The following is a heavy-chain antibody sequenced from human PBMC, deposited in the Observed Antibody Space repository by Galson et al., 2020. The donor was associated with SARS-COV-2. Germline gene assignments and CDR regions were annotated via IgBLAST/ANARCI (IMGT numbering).Heavy chain of an antibody. CDR3: ARDRVLDPYGMDV. CDR2: INPKSGDT. CDR1: GYYFPGYY. V-gene: IGHV1-2*02. J-gene: IGHJ6*02. Sequence: GESLKISCQASGYYFPGYYVHWVRQAPGQGLEWVGWINPKSGDTKYAQNFQGRVTMTRDTSISTAYMELTRLRFDDTAVYYCARDRVLDPYGMDVWGQGTTVTVSS. D-gene: IGHD3-10*01.